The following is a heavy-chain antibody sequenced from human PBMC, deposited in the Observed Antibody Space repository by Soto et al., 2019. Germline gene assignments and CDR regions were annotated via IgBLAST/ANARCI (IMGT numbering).Heavy chain of an antibody. V-gene: IGHV4-34*01. Sequence: SETLSLTXAVYGGSFSGYYWSWIRQPPGKGLEWIGEINHSGSTNYNPSLKSRVTISVDTSKNQFSLKLSSVTAADTAVYYCARELGVATIGYFDYWGQGTLVTVSS. CDR2: INHSGST. CDR3: ARELGVATIGYFDY. CDR1: GGSFSGYY. D-gene: IGHD5-12*01. J-gene: IGHJ4*02.